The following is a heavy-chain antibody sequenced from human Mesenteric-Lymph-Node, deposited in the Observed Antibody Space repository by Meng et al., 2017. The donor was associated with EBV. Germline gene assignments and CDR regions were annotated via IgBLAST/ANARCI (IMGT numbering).Heavy chain of an antibody. Sequence: QVQLQQSGPGLVKPSXTLPLTCVISGDCVSSSSAAWTWIRQSPSRGLEWLGRTYYRSKWYNDYAVFVKSRITINPDTSKNQFSLQLNSVTPEDTAVYYCARGATSVFDLWGRGTLVTVSS. CDR3: ARGATSVFDL. CDR1: GDCVSSSSAA. J-gene: IGHJ2*01. V-gene: IGHV6-1*01. CDR2: TYYRSKWYN.